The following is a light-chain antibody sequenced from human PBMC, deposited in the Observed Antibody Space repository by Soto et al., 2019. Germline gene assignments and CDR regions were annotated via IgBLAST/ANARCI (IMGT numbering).Light chain of an antibody. J-gene: IGKJ5*01. CDR1: QSLSNY. CDR3: QQRNSWPPAIT. CDR2: DAS. Sequence: EIVLTQSPATLSLSPGERATLSCKASQSLSNYLAWYQQKPGQAPRLLIYDASSRATGVPARFSGSGSGTDFTLTINSLEPEDFAVYYCQQRNSWPPAITFGQGTRLEIK. V-gene: IGKV3-11*01.